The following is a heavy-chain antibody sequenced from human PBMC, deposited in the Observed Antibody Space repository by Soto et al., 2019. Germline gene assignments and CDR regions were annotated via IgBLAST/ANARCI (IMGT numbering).Heavy chain of an antibody. V-gene: IGHV4-61*01. J-gene: IGHJ4*02. CDR2: IYYSGST. Sequence: QVQLQESGPGLVKPSETLSLTCTVSGGSVSSGSYYWSWIRQPPGKGLEWIGYIYYSGSTNYNPSLKSRVTISVDTSKNQFSLKLSSVTAADTAVYYCAIEYMRYWEWGQGTLVTVSS. CDR1: GGSVSSGSYY. D-gene: IGHD1-26*01. CDR3: AIEYMRYWE.